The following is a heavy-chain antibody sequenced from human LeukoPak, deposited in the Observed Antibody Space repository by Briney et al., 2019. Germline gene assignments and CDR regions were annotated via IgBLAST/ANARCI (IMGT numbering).Heavy chain of an antibody. CDR1: GGSISSYY. Sequence: SETLSLACTVSGGSISSYYWSWVRQPPGKGLEWIGFVYYTGSTNYSPSLKSGVTISVETSKNPYSLKLRSVTAADTAVYYCARISSSNWYNERGAFDVWGQGTMVTVSS. J-gene: IGHJ3*01. V-gene: IGHV4-59*01. CDR2: VYYTGST. CDR3: ARISSSNWYNERGAFDV. D-gene: IGHD6-13*01.